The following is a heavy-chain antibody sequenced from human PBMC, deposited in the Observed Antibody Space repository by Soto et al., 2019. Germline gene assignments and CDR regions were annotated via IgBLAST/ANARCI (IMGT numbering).Heavy chain of an antibody. Sequence: QVQFEQSGAEVKKPGASVKVSFKAPGYSFTSYSIHWVREAPGQRIEWMGWINVGNGNTRDSQKFQGRLTLTRDTPGNTAYLELNSLISEDTAVYYCATPQDYDGCLDSWGQGTLVTVSS. CDR1: GYSFTSYS. D-gene: IGHD3-22*01. V-gene: IGHV1-3*01. J-gene: IGHJ4*02. CDR2: INVGNGNT. CDR3: ATPQDYDGCLDS.